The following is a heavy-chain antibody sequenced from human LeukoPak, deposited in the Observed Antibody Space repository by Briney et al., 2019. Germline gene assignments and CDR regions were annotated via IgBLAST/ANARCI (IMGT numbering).Heavy chain of an antibody. CDR1: GFSLSSYF. V-gene: IGHV3-11*04. CDR2: ITNTGRST. D-gene: IGHD6-25*01. Sequence: GGSLRLSCEASGFSLSSYFISWICQAPGKGLEWISYITNTGRSTNYADAVKGRFTISRDNGKQSVYLEMTDLRAEDTAVYYCAREASGNYHVFDSWGQGTLVIVSS. J-gene: IGHJ4*02. CDR3: AREASGNYHVFDS.